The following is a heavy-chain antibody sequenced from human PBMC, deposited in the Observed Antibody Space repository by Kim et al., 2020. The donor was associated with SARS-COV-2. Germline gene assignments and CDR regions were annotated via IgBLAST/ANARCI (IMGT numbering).Heavy chain of an antibody. CDR2: IYYSGST. V-gene: IGHV4-31*03. CDR3: AREGIVVVPAAMHEVTRDAFDI. CDR1: GGSISSGGYY. Sequence: SETLSLTCTVSGGSISSGGYYWSWIRQHPGKGLEWIGYIYYSGSTYYNPSLKSRVTISVDTSKNQFSLKLSSVTAADTAVYYCAREGIVVVPAAMHEVTRDAFDIWGQGTMVTVSS. D-gene: IGHD2-2*01. J-gene: IGHJ3*02.